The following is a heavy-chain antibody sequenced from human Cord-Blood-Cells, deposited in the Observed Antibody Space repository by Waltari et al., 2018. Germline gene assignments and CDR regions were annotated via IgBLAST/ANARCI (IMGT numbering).Heavy chain of an antibody. V-gene: IGHV1-24*01. CDR3: ATDTSSLLYYGMDV. J-gene: IGHJ6*02. CDR1: GYTLTELS. Sequence: QVQLVQSGAEVKKPGASVKVSCKVSGYTLTELSMHWLRQAPGNGLEWMGGFEQEDDETIYEQKFQGRVSMTEDTSTDTADMELSSLRSEDTAVYYCATDTSSLLYYGMDVWGQGTTVTVSS. D-gene: IGHD2-2*01. CDR2: FEQEDDET.